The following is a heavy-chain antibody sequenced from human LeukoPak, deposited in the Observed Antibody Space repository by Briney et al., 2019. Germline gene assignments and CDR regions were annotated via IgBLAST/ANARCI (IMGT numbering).Heavy chain of an antibody. V-gene: IGHV6-1*01. CDR1: GDSVSSNIAA. CDR3: VRGGTSAAPDLDC. J-gene: IGHJ4*02. Sequence: SQTLSLTCAISGDSVSSNIAAWNWIRQSPSRGLEWLGRTYYRSKYYNEYAVSVRSRISINPDTSKNHFSLQLNSVTPEDTAVYYCVRGGTSAAPDLDCWGQGILVTVSS. D-gene: IGHD6-13*01. CDR2: TYYRSKYYN.